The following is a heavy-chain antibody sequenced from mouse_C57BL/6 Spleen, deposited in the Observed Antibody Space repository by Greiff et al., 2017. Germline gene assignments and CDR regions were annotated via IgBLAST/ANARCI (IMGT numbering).Heavy chain of an antibody. CDR1: GYTFTSYW. CDR3: ARPDSSGSWFAY. V-gene: IGHV1-55*01. CDR2: IYPGSGST. D-gene: IGHD3-2*02. J-gene: IGHJ3*01. Sequence: VQLQQPGAELVKPGASVKMSCKASGYTFTSYWITWVKQRPGQGLEWIGDIYPGSGSTNYNEKFKSKATLTLDTSSSTAYMQLSSLTSEDSAVYYCARPDSSGSWFAYWGQGTLVTVSA.